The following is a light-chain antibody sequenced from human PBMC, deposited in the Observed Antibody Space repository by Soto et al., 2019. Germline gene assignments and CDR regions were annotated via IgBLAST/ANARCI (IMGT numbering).Light chain of an antibody. J-gene: IGKJ5*01. V-gene: IGKV1-33*01. CDR2: GAS. CDR3: QQYDNLPFT. Sequence: DIQVTQSPSSLSASVGDRVTITCRASQSINTFLNWYQQRPGKAPNLLIYGASNLQSGVQSRFSGSGSGTEFTLTISSLQNDDIATYYCQQYDNLPFTFGQGTRREIK. CDR1: QSINTF.